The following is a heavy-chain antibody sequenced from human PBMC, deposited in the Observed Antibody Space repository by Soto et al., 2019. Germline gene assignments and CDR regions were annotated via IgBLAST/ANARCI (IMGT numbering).Heavy chain of an antibody. CDR2: IYYSGNT. D-gene: IGHD1-1*01. CDR3: AKQGGKYGIRSFDP. J-gene: IGHJ5*02. Sequence: ETLSLTCTVSGDPINNYYWSWIRQPPGKGLEWIGYIYYSGNTKYNPSLKSRVTISVDTSKNQFSLRLTSVTAADTAVYYCAKQGGKYGIRSFDPWGQGTLVTVSS. CDR1: GDPINNYY. V-gene: IGHV4-59*08.